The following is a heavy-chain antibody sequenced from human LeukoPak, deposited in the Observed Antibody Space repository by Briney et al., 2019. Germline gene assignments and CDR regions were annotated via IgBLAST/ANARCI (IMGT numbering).Heavy chain of an antibody. V-gene: IGHV3-23*01. D-gene: IGHD3-22*01. Sequence: GGSLRLSCAASGFTFTSYAMSWVRQAPGKGLEWVSGITGSGGSTYYADSVKGRSTISRDTSKNTLYLQMNSLRAEDTAIYYCAKGDSSTYLRGYLDYWGQGTLVTVSS. CDR2: ITGSGGST. CDR1: GFTFTSYA. CDR3: AKGDSSTYLRGYLDY. J-gene: IGHJ4*02.